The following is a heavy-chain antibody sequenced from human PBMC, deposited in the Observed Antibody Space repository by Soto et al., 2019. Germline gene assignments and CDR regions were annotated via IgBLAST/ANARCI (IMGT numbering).Heavy chain of an antibody. V-gene: IGHV4-59*08. D-gene: IGHD6-19*01. CDR3: ARHSYSSGRDS. CDR1: GGSISSYY. Sequence: QVQLQESGPGLVKPSETLSLTCTVSGGSISSYYWSWIRQPPGKGLEWIGYIYYSGSTNYNPSLKSRVTISVDTSKNQFSLKLSSVTAADTAVYYCARHSYSSGRDSWGQGTLVTVSS. J-gene: IGHJ5*01. CDR2: IYYSGST.